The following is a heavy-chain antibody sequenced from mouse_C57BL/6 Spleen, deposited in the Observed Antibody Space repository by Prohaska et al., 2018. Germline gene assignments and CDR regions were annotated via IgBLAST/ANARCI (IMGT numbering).Heavy chain of an antibody. Sequence: HGKSLEWIGDINPNNGGTSYNQKFKGKATLTVDKSSSTAYMELRSLTSEDSAVYYCVSPPYYGSSYWYFDVWGTGTTVTVSS. V-gene: IGHV1-26*01. CDR2: INPNNGGT. CDR3: VSPPYYGSSYWYFDV. D-gene: IGHD1-1*01. J-gene: IGHJ1*03.